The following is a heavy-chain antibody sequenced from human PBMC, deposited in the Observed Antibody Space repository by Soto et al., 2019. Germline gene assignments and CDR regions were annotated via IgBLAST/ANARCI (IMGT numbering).Heavy chain of an antibody. Sequence: SQTLSLTCAISGDSVSSNTASWNWIRQSPSRGLEWLGRTYFRSKWYNDYAVSVKSRIIINPDTSNNQFSLQLNSVTPEDTAVYFCAKGDNLGPKTGYAFDPWGQGSMVTVSS. CDR3: AKGDNLGPKTGYAFDP. CDR1: GDSVSSNTAS. D-gene: IGHD5-12*01. J-gene: IGHJ5*02. V-gene: IGHV6-1*01. CDR2: TYFRSKWYN.